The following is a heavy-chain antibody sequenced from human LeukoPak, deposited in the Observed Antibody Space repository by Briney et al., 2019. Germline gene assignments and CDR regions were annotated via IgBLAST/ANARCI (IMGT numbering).Heavy chain of an antibody. D-gene: IGHD2-15*01. CDR2: INPNSGGT. CDR1: GYTFTGYY. Sequence: ASVKVSCKASGYTFTGYYMHWVRQAPGQGLEWMGWINPNSGGTNYAQKFQGWVTMTRGTSMSTAYMEPSRLRSDDTAVYYCARGALVVVGPRGWFDPWGQGTLVTVSS. J-gene: IGHJ5*02. CDR3: ARGALVVVGPRGWFDP. V-gene: IGHV1-2*04.